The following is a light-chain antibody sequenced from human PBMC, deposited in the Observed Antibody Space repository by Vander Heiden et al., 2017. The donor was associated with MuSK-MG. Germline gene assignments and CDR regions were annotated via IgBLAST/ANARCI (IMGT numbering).Light chain of an antibody. Sequence: SSELPQDPAVSVALGQTVRITCQGDSLRSYYASWYQQKPGQAPVLVIYGKNNRHSGIPDRFSGSSSGNTASLTITGAQAEEEADYYCNSRDSSGNHHVVFGGGTKLTVL. V-gene: IGLV3-19*01. J-gene: IGLJ2*01. CDR1: SLRSYY. CDR2: GKN. CDR3: NSRDSSGNHHVV.